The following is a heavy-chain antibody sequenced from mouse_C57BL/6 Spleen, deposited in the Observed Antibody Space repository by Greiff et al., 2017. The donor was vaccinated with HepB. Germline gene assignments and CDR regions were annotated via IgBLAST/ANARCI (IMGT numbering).Heavy chain of an antibody. Sequence: EVMLVESGGGLVKPGGSLKLSCAASGFTFSSYAMSWVRQTPEKRLEWVATISDGGSYTYYPDNVKGRFTISRDNAKNNLYLQMSHLKSEDTAMYYCARDVAYYYGSRGTHYFDYWGQGTTLTVSS. V-gene: IGHV5-4*01. D-gene: IGHD1-1*01. CDR3: ARDVAYYYGSRGTHYFDY. CDR2: ISDGGSYT. CDR1: GFTFSSYA. J-gene: IGHJ2*01.